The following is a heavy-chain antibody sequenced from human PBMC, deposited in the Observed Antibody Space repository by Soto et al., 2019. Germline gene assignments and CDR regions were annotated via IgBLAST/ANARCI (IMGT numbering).Heavy chain of an antibody. CDR2: IIPMFRNA. CDR3: AGFWAMPPRDG. Sequence: QVQLVQYGSEVQKPGSSVKVSCRASGGSFNTYSINWVRQAPGQGLEWIGGIIPMFRNANYAQKFKGRVTIIPAASPSTVSMDVRSLPSEQTAVYYCAGFWAMPPRDGGGQGALGVLSS. J-gene: IGHJ4*02. D-gene: IGHD3-16*01. V-gene: IGHV1-69*05. CDR1: GGSFNTYS.